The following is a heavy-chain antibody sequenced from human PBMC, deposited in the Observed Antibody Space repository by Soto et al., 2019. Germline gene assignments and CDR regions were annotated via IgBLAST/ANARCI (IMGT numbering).Heavy chain of an antibody. CDR3: AKDYASTWYWYFDP. CDR1: GFSFSNFA. V-gene: IGHV3-23*01. Sequence: PWGSLRLSCAASGFSFSNFAMSWVRQAPGTGLEWVSSISGSGDKTYYLDSVKGRFTISRDNSKNTLYLHMNSLGAEDTAVYFCAKDYASTWYWYFDPWGQGTLVTVSS. J-gene: IGHJ5*02. D-gene: IGHD6-13*01. CDR2: ISGSGDKT.